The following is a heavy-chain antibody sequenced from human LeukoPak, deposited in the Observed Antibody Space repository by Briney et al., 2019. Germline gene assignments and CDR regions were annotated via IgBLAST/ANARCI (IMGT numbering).Heavy chain of an antibody. CDR1: GYTFTSYG. Sequence: ASVKVSCKASGYTFTSYGISWLRQAPGQGLEWMGWISAYNGNTNYAQKLQGRVTMTTDTSTSTAYMELRSLRSDDTAVYYCARGGGPGSYSGQDWSDPWGQGTLVTVSS. CDR3: ARGGGPGSYSGQDWSDP. D-gene: IGHD3-10*01. V-gene: IGHV1-18*01. CDR2: ISAYNGNT. J-gene: IGHJ5*02.